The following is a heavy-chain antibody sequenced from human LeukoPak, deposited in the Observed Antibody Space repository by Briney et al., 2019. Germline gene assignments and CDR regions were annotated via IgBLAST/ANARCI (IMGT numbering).Heavy chain of an antibody. Sequence: ASVKVSCKASGYTFTSYDINWVRQATGQGLEWMGWMNPNSGNTGYAQKFQGRVTMTRNTSISTAHMELSSLRSEDTAVYYCARGRGCSSTSCYADYYYYMDVWGKGTTVTISS. CDR3: ARGRGCSSTSCYADYYYYMDV. V-gene: IGHV1-8*01. D-gene: IGHD2-2*01. CDR2: MNPNSGNT. J-gene: IGHJ6*03. CDR1: GYTFTSYD.